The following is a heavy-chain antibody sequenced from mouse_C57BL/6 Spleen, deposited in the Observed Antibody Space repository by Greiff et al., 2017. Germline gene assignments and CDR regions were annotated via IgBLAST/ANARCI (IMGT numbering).Heavy chain of an antibody. D-gene: IGHD3-3*01. CDR3: ARDTGDYFDY. Sequence: VQLQQSGPELVKPGASVKISCKASGYAFSSSWMNWVKQRPGKGLEWIGRIYPGDGDTNYNGKFKGKATVTADKSSSTAYMQLNSLTSEDSAVYVGARDTGDYFDYWGQGTTLTVSS. J-gene: IGHJ2*01. CDR1: GYAFSSSW. V-gene: IGHV1-82*01. CDR2: IYPGDGDT.